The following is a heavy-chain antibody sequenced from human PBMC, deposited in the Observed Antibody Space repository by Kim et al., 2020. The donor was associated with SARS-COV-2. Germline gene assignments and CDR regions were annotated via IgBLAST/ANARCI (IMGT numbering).Heavy chain of an antibody. Sequence: GGSLRLSCAASGFTFSSYSMNWVRQAPGKGLEWVSSISSSSSYIYYADSVKGRFTISRDNAKNSLYLQMNSLRAEDTAVYYCARPGIAAAGTTPWGPNWFDPWGQGTLVTVSS. D-gene: IGHD6-13*01. V-gene: IGHV3-21*01. CDR3: ARPGIAAAGTTPWGPNWFDP. CDR2: ISSSSSYI. J-gene: IGHJ5*02. CDR1: GFTFSSYS.